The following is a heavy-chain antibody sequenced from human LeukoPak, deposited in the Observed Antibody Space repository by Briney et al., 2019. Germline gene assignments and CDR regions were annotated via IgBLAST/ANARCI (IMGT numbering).Heavy chain of an antibody. CDR1: GFTVSSNS. D-gene: IGHD6-13*01. Sequence: GGSLRLSCTVSGFTVSSNSWSWVRQAPGKGLEWVSFIYSGGKTHSSDSVKGRFTISRDNAKNTLYLQMNSLRAEDTAVYYCARILPLIAAAATGSDAFDIWGQGTMVTVSS. CDR2: IYSGGKT. CDR3: ARILPLIAAAATGSDAFDI. V-gene: IGHV3-53*01. J-gene: IGHJ3*02.